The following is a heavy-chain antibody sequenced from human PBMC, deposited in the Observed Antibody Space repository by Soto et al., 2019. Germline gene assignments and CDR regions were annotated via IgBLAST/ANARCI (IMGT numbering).Heavy chain of an antibody. J-gene: IGHJ4*02. Sequence: QVQLVESGGGVVQPGRSLRLSCAASGFTFSSYAMHWVRQAPGKGLEWVAVISYDGSNKYYADSVKGRFTISRDNSKNTLYLQMNSLRAEDTAVYYCARAGGSGAYFDYWGQGTLVTVSS. D-gene: IGHD3-10*01. V-gene: IGHV3-30-3*01. CDR3: ARAGGSGAYFDY. CDR1: GFTFSSYA. CDR2: ISYDGSNK.